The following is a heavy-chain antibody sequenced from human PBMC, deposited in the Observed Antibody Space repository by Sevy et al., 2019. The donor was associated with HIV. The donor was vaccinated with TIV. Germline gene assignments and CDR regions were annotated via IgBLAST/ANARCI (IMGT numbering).Heavy chain of an antibody. V-gene: IGHV1-2*02. CDR3: ARGRVIFDY. CDR2: INPNTGVK. J-gene: IGHJ4*02. Sequence: ASVKVSCKASGYTFTDYYLHCVRQAPGQGLEWMTYINPNTGVKNYAQKFRGRVTMTTDTSINTVYMELTRLTSDDTAVYFCARGRVIFDYWGQGTLVTVSS. CDR1: GYTFTDYY.